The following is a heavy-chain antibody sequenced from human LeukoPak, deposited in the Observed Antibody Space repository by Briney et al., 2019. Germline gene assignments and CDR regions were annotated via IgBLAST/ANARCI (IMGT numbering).Heavy chain of an antibody. CDR1: GYTFTGYY. Sequence: ASVKVSCKASGYTFTGYYMHWVRPAPGQGLEWVGWINPNSGGTNYAQKFQGRVTMTRDTSISTAYMELSRLRSDDTAVYYCATGVSYGYSRFDYWGQGTLVTVSS. D-gene: IGHD5-18*01. CDR2: INPNSGGT. V-gene: IGHV1-2*02. J-gene: IGHJ4*02. CDR3: ATGVSYGYSRFDY.